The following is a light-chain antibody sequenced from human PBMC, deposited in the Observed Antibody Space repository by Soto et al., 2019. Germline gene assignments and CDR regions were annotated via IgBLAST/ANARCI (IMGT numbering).Light chain of an antibody. CDR3: NSFTSTSTLM. V-gene: IGLV2-14*01. CDR2: EVS. CDR1: SSDVGSYNY. J-gene: IGLJ3*02. Sequence: QSALTQPASVSGSPGQSITISCTGTSSDVGSYNYVSWYQHHPGKAPKLLIYEVSHRPSGISHRFSGSKSGNTASLTISGLQAEDEADYYCNSFTSTSTLMFGGGTNLTVL.